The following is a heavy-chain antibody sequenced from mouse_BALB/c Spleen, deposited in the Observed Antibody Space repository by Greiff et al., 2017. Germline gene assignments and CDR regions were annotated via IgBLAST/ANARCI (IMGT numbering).Heavy chain of an antibody. CDR2: IWAGGST. V-gene: IGHV2-9*02. CDR3: ARGYYRYDGGAGYAMDY. J-gene: IGHJ4*01. Sequence: VKLVESGPGLVAPSQSLSITCTVSGFSLTSYGVHWVRQPPGKGLEWLGVIWAGGSTNYNSALMSRLSISKDNSKSQVFLKMNSLQTDDTAMYYCARGYYRYDGGAGYAMDYWGQGTSVTVSS. CDR1: GFSLTSYG. D-gene: IGHD2-14*01.